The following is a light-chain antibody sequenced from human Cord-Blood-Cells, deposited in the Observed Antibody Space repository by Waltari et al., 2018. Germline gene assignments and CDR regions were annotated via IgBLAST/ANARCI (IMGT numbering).Light chain of an antibody. CDR2: YDS. V-gene: IGLV3-21*04. CDR1: NIGSKS. Sequence: SYVLTQPPSVSVAPGKTARITCGGNNIGSKSVHWYKQKPGQAPVLVIYYDSARPSGIPERFSGSNSGNTATLTISRVEAGDEADYYCQVWDSSSDHVVFGGGTKLTVL. J-gene: IGLJ2*01. CDR3: QVWDSSSDHVV.